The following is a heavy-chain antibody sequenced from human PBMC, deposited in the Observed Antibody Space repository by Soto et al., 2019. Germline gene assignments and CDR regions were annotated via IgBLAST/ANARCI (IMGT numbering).Heavy chain of an antibody. V-gene: IGHV4-61*01. CDR2: IYYSGST. Sequence: KTSETLSLTCTVSGGSVSRGSGYGSWIQQPPGKGLKRIGYIYYSGSTDYNPSLKSRVTISVDTSKNQFSLKLSSVTAADTAVYYCARDKGRDDFWSGSKAGNWFDPWGQGTLVTVSS. CDR3: ARDKGRDDFWSGSKAGNWFDP. D-gene: IGHD3-3*01. J-gene: IGHJ5*02. CDR1: GGSVSRGSGY.